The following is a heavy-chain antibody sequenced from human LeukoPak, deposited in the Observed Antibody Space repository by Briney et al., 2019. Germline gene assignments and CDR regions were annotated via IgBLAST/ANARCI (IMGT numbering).Heavy chain of an antibody. V-gene: IGHV1-46*01. CDR2: INPSGGST. CDR1: GYTFTSYY. D-gene: IGHD3-10*01. CDR3: ARDPRITMVRGVITHTTWYYYYMDV. J-gene: IGHJ6*03. Sequence: GASVKVSCKASGYTFTSYYMHWVRQAPGQGLECMGIINPSGGSTSYAQKFQGRVTMTRDTSTSTVYMELSSLRSEDTAVYYCARDPRITMVRGVITHTTWYYYYMDVWGKGTTVTISS.